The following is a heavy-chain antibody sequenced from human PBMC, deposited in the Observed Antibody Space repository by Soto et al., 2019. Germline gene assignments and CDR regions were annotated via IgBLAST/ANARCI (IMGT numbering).Heavy chain of an antibody. CDR3: AKDFTAYLSSWFHL. J-gene: IGHJ5*02. CDR2: ITGSGSTI. D-gene: IGHD6-13*01. CDR1: GFNFSSNA. Sequence: EVQLLESGGCLVQPGGSLRLSCAASGFNFSSNAMHWVRQAPGKGLEWVSGITGSGSTIFYADSVKGRFTISRDNFKNTLTLHMSSLRAEDTAIYYCAKDFTAYLSSWFHLWRQGTLVTVSS. V-gene: IGHV3-23*01.